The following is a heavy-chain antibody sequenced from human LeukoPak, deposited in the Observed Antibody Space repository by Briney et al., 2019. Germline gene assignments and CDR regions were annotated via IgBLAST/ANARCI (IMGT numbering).Heavy chain of an antibody. D-gene: IGHD3/OR15-3a*01. CDR2: ISSSSSYI. J-gene: IGHJ6*02. CDR3: VRGGHKLDIETSRYFYGLDV. V-gene: IGHV3-21*01. Sequence: AGGSLRLSCAASGFTFSSYSMNWVRQAPGKGLEWVSSISSSSSYIYYADSVKGRFTISRDNAKNSLYLQMNSLRAEDTAVYYCVRGGHKLDIETSRYFYGLDVWGQGTTVTVSS. CDR1: GFTFSSYS.